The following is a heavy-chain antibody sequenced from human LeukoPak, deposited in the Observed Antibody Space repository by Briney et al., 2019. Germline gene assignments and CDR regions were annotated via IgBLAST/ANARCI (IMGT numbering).Heavy chain of an antibody. Sequence: GGSLRLSCAASGFTVSSNYMSWVRQAPGKGLEWVSVIYSGGSTYYADSVKGRFAISRDNSKNTLYLQMNSLRVEDTAVYYCAREIYCSASSCTGGVFDIWGQGTMVTVSS. V-gene: IGHV3-53*01. J-gene: IGHJ3*02. D-gene: IGHD2-15*01. CDR1: GFTVSSNY. CDR3: AREIYCSASSCTGGVFDI. CDR2: IYSGGST.